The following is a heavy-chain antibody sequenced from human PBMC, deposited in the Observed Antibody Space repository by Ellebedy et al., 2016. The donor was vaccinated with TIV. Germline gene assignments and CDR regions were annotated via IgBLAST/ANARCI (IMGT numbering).Heavy chain of an antibody. J-gene: IGHJ6*02. CDR1: GYNFDKYY. CDR2: FSPAGGST. V-gene: IGHV1-46*02. Sequence: ASVKVSXXASGYNFDKYYIHWVRQAPGQGLEWMGIFSPAGGSTYYAQKFQGRVTMTRDTPMNTVYMELSSLRSDDTAIYYCARDHYFGVGTSYRAPYFYGIDVWGQGTAVTVSS. D-gene: IGHD3-10*01. CDR3: ARDHYFGVGTSYRAPYFYGIDV.